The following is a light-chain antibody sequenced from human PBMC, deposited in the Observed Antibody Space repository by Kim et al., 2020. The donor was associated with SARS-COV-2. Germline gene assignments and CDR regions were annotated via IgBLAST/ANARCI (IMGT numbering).Light chain of an antibody. Sequence: IRLTQSPSTLSASIGDRVSITCRASQSVDRWLAWYQQRPGKAPKLLIYDATDLKSGVPSRFSGRGSGTEFTLTITSLQPDDFGTYYCQQYSTYSYSLGRGTELEI. CDR1: QSVDRW. J-gene: IGKJ2*03. CDR3: QQYSTYSYS. CDR2: DAT. V-gene: IGKV1-5*01.